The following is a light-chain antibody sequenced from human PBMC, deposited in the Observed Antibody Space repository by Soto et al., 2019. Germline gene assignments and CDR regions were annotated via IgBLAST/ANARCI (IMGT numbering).Light chain of an antibody. CDR1: QSVLFSSNNKNY. CDR3: QQYFGSPPWT. J-gene: IGKJ1*01. V-gene: IGKV4-1*01. Sequence: DIVMTQSPDSLAVSLGERATINCKSSQSVLFSSNNKNYLAWYQQKPGQPPKLLFYWASTRESGVPDRFSGSGSATDFTLTTNSLQAEDVAVYYCQQYFGSPPWTFGQGTKVEIK. CDR2: WAS.